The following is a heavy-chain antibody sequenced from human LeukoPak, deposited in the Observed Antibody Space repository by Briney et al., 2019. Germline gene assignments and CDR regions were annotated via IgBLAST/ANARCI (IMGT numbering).Heavy chain of an antibody. V-gene: IGHV3-7*01. D-gene: IGHD1-26*01. CDR2: IKQDGSEK. Sequence: GGSLRLSCAASDFTFSRYWMTWVRRAPGKGLEWVANIKQDGSEKNYVDSVKGRFTISRDNSKNSLYLRMNSLRAEDTAVYYCARDFAPPGMVASAFDSWGQGTLVTVSS. CDR3: ARDFAPPGMVASAFDS. CDR1: DFTFSRYW. J-gene: IGHJ4*02.